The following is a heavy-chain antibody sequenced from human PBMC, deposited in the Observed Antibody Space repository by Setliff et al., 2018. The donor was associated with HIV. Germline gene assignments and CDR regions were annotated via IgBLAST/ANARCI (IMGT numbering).Heavy chain of an antibody. CDR3: ARSGPRDHDFWYDQSRRYFDL. Sequence: ASVKVSCKASGYTFTQSDTNWVRQATGQSPEWMGWMNPKSGNTGYKQTFQDRITITRDTSINTIHMELKSLTSEDTAVYYCARSGPRDHDFWYDQSRRYFDLWGRGTLVTVS. V-gene: IGHV1-8*03. CDR1: GYTFTQSD. J-gene: IGHJ2*01. CDR2: MNPKSGNT. D-gene: IGHD3-3*01.